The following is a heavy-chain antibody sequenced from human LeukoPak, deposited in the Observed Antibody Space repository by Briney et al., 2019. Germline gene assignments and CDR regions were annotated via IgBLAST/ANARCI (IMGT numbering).Heavy chain of an antibody. V-gene: IGHV6-1*01. CDR2: TYCRFKCYN. CDR3: ARASWDIEGYNWFDP. J-gene: IGHJ5*02. D-gene: IGHD2-15*01. Sequence: NPSQTLSLTCAISGDSVSSNSAAWSWIRQSPSRGLEWLGRTYCRFKCYNDYAVSVKSRITINTDTSKNHFCLQLNSLTPEDTAVYYCARASWDIEGYNWFDPWGQGTLVTVSS. CDR1: GDSVSSNSAA.